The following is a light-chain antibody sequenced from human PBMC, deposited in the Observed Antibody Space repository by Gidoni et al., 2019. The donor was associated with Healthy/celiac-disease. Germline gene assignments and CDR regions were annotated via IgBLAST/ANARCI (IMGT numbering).Light chain of an antibody. CDR2: AAS. V-gene: IGKV1-39*01. Sequence: DLQMPQSPSSLSASVGDRVTITCRASQSISSYLNWYQQKPGKAPKLLIYAASSLQSGVPSRFSGSGSGTDFTLTISSLQPEDFATYYWQQSYSTPWTFGQGTKVEIK. CDR3: QQSYSTPWT. CDR1: QSISSY. J-gene: IGKJ1*01.